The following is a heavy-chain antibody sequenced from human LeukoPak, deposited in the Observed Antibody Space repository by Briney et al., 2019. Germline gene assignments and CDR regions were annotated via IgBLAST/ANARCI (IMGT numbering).Heavy chain of an antibody. V-gene: IGHV3-33*01. CDR2: IWYDGSNE. CDR1: GFTFSSYG. Sequence: PGGSLRLSCAASGFTFSSYGMHWVRQAPGKGLEWVAIIWYDGSNEYYADSVKGRFTISRDNSKNTLFLQMNSLRAEDTAVYYCAREVLDYFDTSGPVDYWGQGTLVAVSS. D-gene: IGHD3-22*01. J-gene: IGHJ4*02. CDR3: AREVLDYFDTSGPVDY.